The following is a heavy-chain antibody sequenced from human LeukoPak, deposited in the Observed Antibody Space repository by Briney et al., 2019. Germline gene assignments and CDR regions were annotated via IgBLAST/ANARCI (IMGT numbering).Heavy chain of an antibody. D-gene: IGHD3-22*01. CDR3: ARGDSSGYYPYH. CDR1: GGSISSGDYS. V-gene: IGHV4-30-2*01. CDR2: IYRSGST. Sequence: SETLSLTCAVSGGSISSGDYSWSWVRRPSGTGLEWIGNIYRSGSTYYNPSLKSRVTISVDRSKNQFSLRLSSVTATDTAVYYCARGDSSGYYPYHWGQGTLVTVSS. J-gene: IGHJ5*02.